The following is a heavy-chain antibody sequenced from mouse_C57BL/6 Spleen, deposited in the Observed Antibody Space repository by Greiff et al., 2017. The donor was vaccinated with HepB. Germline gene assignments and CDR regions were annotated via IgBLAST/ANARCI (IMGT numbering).Heavy chain of an antibody. Sequence: QVHVKQSGAELVRPGASVTLSCKASGYTFTDYEMHWVKQTPVHGLEWIGAIDPETGGTAYNQKFKGKAILTADKSSSTAYMELRSLTSEDSAVYYCTRRFDWGQGTTLTVSS. CDR2: IDPETGGT. V-gene: IGHV1-15*01. CDR1: GYTFTDYE. J-gene: IGHJ2*01. CDR3: TRRFD.